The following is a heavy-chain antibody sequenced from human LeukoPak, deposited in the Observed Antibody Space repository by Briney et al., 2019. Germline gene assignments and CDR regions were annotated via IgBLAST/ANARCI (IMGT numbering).Heavy chain of an antibody. CDR3: ARGGVGDSLGHSPTNSLDY. V-gene: IGHV4-30-2*01. Sequence: PSETLSLTCTVSGASIISDDFSWNWILQTPGKGLEWIGYIYHSGSTYYNPSLNSRVTISLDRSRTRFSLKLSSVTAADTAVYYCARGGVGDSLGHSPTNSLDYWGQGTLVTVSS. D-gene: IGHD2-21*01. J-gene: IGHJ4*02. CDR1: GASIISDDFS. CDR2: IYHSGST.